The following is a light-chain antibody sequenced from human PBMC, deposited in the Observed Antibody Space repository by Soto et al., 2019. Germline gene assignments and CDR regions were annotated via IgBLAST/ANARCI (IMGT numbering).Light chain of an antibody. CDR2: RNN. V-gene: IGLV1-47*01. Sequence: QSVLTQPPSASGTPGQRVTISCSGGTSSIGRNYVYWYQQLPGTAPKLVIYRNNQRPSGIPDRFSGSKSATSATLGIAGLQTGDEADYYCGTWDSSLSAYVFGTGTKVTVL. CDR3: GTWDSSLSAYV. CDR1: TSSIGRNY. J-gene: IGLJ1*01.